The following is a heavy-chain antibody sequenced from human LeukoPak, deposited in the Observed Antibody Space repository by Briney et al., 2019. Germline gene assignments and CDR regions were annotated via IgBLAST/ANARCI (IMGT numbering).Heavy chain of an antibody. Sequence: QSGGSLRLSCAASGFTVSSNYMSWVRQAPGKGLEWVSVIYSGGSTYYADSVKGRFTISRDNSKNTLYLQMNSLRAADTAVYYCAKDPTHYRVWDDYDSTVLSYWGQGTLVTVSS. D-gene: IGHD3-22*01. J-gene: IGHJ4*02. V-gene: IGHV3-53*05. CDR3: AKDPTHYRVWDDYDSTVLSY. CDR1: GFTVSSNY. CDR2: IYSGGST.